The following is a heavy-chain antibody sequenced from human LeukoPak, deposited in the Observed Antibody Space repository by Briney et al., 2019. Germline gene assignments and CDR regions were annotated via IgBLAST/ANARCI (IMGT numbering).Heavy chain of an antibody. CDR3: ARTYYYDSSGYYDFQH. D-gene: IGHD3-22*01. J-gene: IGHJ1*01. CDR1: GYTFAGYY. Sequence: GASVKVSCKASGYTFAGYYMHWVRQAPGQGLEWLGRINPNSGGTNYAQKFQGRVTMTRDTSISTAYMELSRLRSDDTAVYYFARTYYYDSSGYYDFQHWGQGTLVTVSS. V-gene: IGHV1-2*06. CDR2: INPNSGGT.